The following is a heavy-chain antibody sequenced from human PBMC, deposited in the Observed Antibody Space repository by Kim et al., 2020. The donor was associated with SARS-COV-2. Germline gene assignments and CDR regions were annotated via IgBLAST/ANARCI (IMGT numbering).Heavy chain of an antibody. Sequence: VKGRFTISRDNSKNTLYLQMNSLRAEDTAVYYCASGYSYGTPDPPGAFDIWGQGTMVTVSS. J-gene: IGHJ3*02. CDR3: ASGYSYGTPDPPGAFDI. V-gene: IGHV3-53*01. D-gene: IGHD5-18*01.